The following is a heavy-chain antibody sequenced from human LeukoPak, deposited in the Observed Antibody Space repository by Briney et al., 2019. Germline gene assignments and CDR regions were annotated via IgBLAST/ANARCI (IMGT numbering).Heavy chain of an antibody. D-gene: IGHD2-15*01. J-gene: IGHJ4*02. CDR1: GGSISSYY. V-gene: IGHV4-59*01. CDR2: IYYSGST. Sequence: SETLSLTCTVSGGSISSYYWSWIRQPPGKGLEWIGYIYYSGSTNYNPSLKSRVTTSVDTSKNQFSLKLSSVTAADTAVYYCASSPYCSGGSCYSVWHYFDYWGQGTLVTVSS. CDR3: ASSPYCSGGSCYSVWHYFDY.